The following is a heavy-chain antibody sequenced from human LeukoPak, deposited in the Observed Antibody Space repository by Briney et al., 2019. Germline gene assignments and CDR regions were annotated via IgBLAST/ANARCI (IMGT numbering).Heavy chain of an antibody. D-gene: IGHD1-14*01. CDR1: GFTFSSYA. V-gene: IGHV3-23*01. Sequence: GGSLRLSCAASGFTFSSYAMSWVRQAPGKGLEWVSAISGSGDSTYYLDSVKGRFTISRDNSKNTLHLQMSSLRAEDTALYYCVKDRCDRATCPEVWGQGTLVTVSS. CDR2: ISGSGDST. CDR3: VKDRCDRATCPEV. J-gene: IGHJ4*02.